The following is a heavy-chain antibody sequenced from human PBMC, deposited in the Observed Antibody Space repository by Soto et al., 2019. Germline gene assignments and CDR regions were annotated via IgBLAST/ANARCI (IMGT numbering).Heavy chain of an antibody. Sequence: PGGSLRLSCAVSGFTFSSYAMHWVRQAPCKGLEWVAVISYDGSNKYYADSVKGRFTISRDNSKNTLYLQMNSLRAEDTAVYYCARDRMVRGVDPYYYYYYGMDVWGQGTTVTVSS. CDR3: ARDRMVRGVDPYYYYYYGMDV. D-gene: IGHD3-10*01. J-gene: IGHJ6*02. CDR1: GFTFSSYA. V-gene: IGHV3-30-3*01. CDR2: ISYDGSNK.